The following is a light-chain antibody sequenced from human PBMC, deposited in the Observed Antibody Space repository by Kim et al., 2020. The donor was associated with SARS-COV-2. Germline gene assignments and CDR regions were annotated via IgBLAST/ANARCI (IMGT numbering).Light chain of an antibody. CDR3: QQRSKWPLT. J-gene: IGKJ4*01. Sequence: LSPGERATLSCRASQSVSSYLAWYQQKPGQAPRLLIYDASNRATDIPARFSGSGSGTDFTLSISSLEPEDFAVYYCQQRSKWPLTFGGGTKVDIK. V-gene: IGKV3-11*01. CDR1: QSVSSY. CDR2: DAS.